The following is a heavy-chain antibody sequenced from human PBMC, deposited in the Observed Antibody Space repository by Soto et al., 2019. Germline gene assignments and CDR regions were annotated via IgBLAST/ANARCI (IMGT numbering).Heavy chain of an antibody. CDR2: ISYDGSNK. Sequence: GGSLRLSCAASGFTFSSYAMHWVRQAPGKGLEWVAVISYDGSNKYYADSVKGRFTISRDNSKNAPYLQMNSLRAEDTAIYYCAKSPNFFCSSYNCYKVYFDFWGQGALVTVSS. J-gene: IGHJ4*02. D-gene: IGHD1-1*01. CDR3: AKSPNFFCSSYNCYKVYFDF. CDR1: GFTFSSYA. V-gene: IGHV3-30-3*02.